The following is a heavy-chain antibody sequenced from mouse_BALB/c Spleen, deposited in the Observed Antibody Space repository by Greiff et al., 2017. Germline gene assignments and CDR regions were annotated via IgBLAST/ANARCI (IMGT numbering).Heavy chain of an antibody. D-gene: IGHD2-3*01. CDR1: GYSITSGYY. J-gene: IGHJ3*01. CDR2: ISYDGSN. Sequence: VQLKESGPGLVKPSQSLSLTCSVTGYSITSGYYWNWIRQFPGNKLEWMGYISYDGSNNYNPSLKNRISITRDTSKNQFFLKLNSVTTEDTATYYCARGIYDGYYMAYWGQGTLVTVSA. V-gene: IGHV3-6*02. CDR3: ARGIYDGYYMAY.